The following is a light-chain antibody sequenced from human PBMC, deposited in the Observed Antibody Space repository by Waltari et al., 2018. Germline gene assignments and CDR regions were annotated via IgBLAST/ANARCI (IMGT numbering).Light chain of an antibody. J-gene: IGKJ2*01. CDR3: QQYGSSPYT. V-gene: IGKV3-20*01. CDR1: QSVSGSY. CDR2: GAS. Sequence: EIVLTRSPGTLSLSPGERATLSCRASQSVSGSYLAWYQQKPGQAPRLLIYGASSRATGIPDRFSGSGSGTDFGLTISRLEPEDFAVYYCQQYGSSPYTFGQGTKLEIK.